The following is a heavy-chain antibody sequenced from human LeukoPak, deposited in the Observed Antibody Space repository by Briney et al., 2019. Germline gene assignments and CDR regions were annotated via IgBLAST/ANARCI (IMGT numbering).Heavy chain of an antibody. J-gene: IGHJ1*01. D-gene: IGHD1-26*01. CDR2: IIPIFGTA. V-gene: IGHV1-69*13. CDR3: ARDREVGATWGYFQH. Sequence: SVKVSCKASGGTFSSYAISWVRQAPGQGLEWMGGIIPIFGTANYAQKFQGRVTITADESTSTAYMELSSLRSEDTAVYYCARDREVGATWGYFQHWGQGTLVTVSS. CDR1: GGTFSSYA.